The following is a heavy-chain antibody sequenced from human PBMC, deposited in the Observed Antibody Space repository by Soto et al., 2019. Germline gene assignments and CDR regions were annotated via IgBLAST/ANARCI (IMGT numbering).Heavy chain of an antibody. J-gene: IGHJ6*02. Sequence: QVQLQESGPGLVKPSQTLSLSCTVSGDSISGGDVYWSWIRQSPGKALEWIAHISYGGYKFYNPSLKSRLTISVDTSKNQFSLRLRSVTAADTAVYYCAREPPQNASSFYGLDVWGQGTTVTVSS. D-gene: IGHD2-2*01. V-gene: IGHV4-31*03. CDR3: AREPPQNASSFYGLDV. CDR2: ISYGGYK. CDR1: GDSISGGDVY.